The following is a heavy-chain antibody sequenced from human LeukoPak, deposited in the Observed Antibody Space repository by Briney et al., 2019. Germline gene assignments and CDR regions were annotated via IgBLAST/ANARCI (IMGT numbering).Heavy chain of an antibody. D-gene: IGHD2-8*01. V-gene: IGHV4-39*07. CDR3: ARVNGGCYLDFDY. J-gene: IGHJ4*02. CDR2: IYYSGST. Sequence: PSETLSLTCTVSGGSISSSSYYWGWIRQPPGKGLEWIGSIYYSGSTYYNPSLKSRVTISVDTSKNQFSLKLSSVTAADTAVYYCARVNGGCYLDFDYWGQGTLVTVSS. CDR1: GGSISSSSYY.